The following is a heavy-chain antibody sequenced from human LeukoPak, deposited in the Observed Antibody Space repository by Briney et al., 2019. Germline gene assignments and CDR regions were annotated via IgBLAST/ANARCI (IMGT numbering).Heavy chain of an antibody. CDR3: ARTGSRYCQDY. CDR1: GYNFATYW. Sequence: GESLKISCKASGYNFATYWIGWVRQMPGNGLEWMGIIYPSDSDTRYSPSFQGQVTISADKSISTAYLQWGSLRASDTAIYYCARTGSRYCQDYWGQGTLVTVSS. J-gene: IGHJ4*02. D-gene: IGHD2-15*01. V-gene: IGHV5-51*01. CDR2: IYPSDSDT.